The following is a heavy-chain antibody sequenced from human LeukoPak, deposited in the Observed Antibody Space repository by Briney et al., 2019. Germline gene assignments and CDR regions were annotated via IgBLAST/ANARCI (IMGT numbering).Heavy chain of an antibody. J-gene: IGHJ4*02. CDR1: GGSISSYY. CDR3: ARLLTMVRGVTVLYYFDY. D-gene: IGHD3-10*01. V-gene: IGHV4-59*08. CDR2: IYYSGSA. Sequence: SETLSLTCTVSGGSISSYYWSWIRQPPGKGLEWIGYIYYSGSASYNPSLKSGVTISVDTSKNHFSLKLSPVPAADTAVYYCARLLTMVRGVTVLYYFDYWGQGTLVTVSS.